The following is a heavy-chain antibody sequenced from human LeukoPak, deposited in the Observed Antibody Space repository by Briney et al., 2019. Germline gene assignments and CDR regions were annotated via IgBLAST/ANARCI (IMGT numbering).Heavy chain of an antibody. CDR1: GGSISSGSYY. V-gene: IGHV4-61*02. J-gene: IGHJ4*02. CDR2: IYTSGST. CDR3: ARDPDYDFWSGYYDY. Sequence: SETLSLTCTVSGGSISSGSYYWSWIRQPAGKGLEWIGRIYTSGSTNYNPPLKSRVTISVDTSKNQFSLKLSSVTAADTAVYYCARDPDYDFWSGYYDYWGQGTLVTVSS. D-gene: IGHD3-3*01.